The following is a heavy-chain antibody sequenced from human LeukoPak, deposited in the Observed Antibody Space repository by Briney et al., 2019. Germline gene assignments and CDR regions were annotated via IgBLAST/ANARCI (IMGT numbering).Heavy chain of an antibody. V-gene: IGHV4-59*01. CDR3: AREAVTTNWFDP. CDR1: GGSISSYY. D-gene: IGHD4-17*01. J-gene: IGHJ5*02. Sequence: SETLSLTCTVSGGSISSYYWSWIRQPPGRGLEWIGYIYYSGSTNYNPSLKSRVTISVDTSKNQFSLKLSSVTAADTAVYYCAREAVTTNWFDPWGQGTLVTVSS. CDR2: IYYSGST.